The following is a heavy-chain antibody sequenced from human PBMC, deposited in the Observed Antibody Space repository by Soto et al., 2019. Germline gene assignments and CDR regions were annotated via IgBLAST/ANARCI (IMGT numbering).Heavy chain of an antibody. CDR3: AKGYCSSTSCALNY. Sequence: PGGALRLCCAASGSTFSSYAMSWVRQAPGKGLEWVSAISGSGGSTYYADSVKGRFTISRDNSKNTLYLQMNSLRAEDTAVYYCAKGYCSSTSCALNYWGQGTLVTVSS. CDR1: GSTFSSYA. CDR2: ISGSGGST. D-gene: IGHD2-2*01. V-gene: IGHV3-23*01. J-gene: IGHJ4*02.